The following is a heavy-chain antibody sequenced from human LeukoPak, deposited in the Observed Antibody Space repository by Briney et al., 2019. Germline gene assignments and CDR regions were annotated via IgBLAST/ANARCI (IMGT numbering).Heavy chain of an antibody. J-gene: IGHJ6*03. V-gene: IGHV4-30-4*08. D-gene: IGHD3-10*01. CDR2: IYYSGST. CDR3: AREEVTMVRGVIIDYYYYYMDV. Sequence: SQTLSLTCTVSGGSISSGDYFWSWIRQPPGKGLEWIGYIYYSGSTYYNPSLKSRVTISVDTSKNQFSLKLSSVTAADTAVYYCAREEVTMVRGVIIDYYYYYMDVWGKGTTVTVSS. CDR1: GGSISSGDYF.